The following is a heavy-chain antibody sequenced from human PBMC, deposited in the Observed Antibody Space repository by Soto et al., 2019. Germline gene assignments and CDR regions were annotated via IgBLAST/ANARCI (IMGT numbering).Heavy chain of an antibody. V-gene: IGHV3-23*04. CDR3: VRDRYPMSDFWSAFSSD. J-gene: IGHJ4*02. CDR1: GFTFSSSP. Sequence: EVQLVQSGGGWVQPGGSLRLSCAASGFTFSSSPMSWVRQVPGKGLEWISAIRNDGGSMYYVESVKGRFTISRDNSKSTSTLRMKNLRAEDTATYYCVRDRYPMSDFWSAFSSDLGQGAQVIVSS. D-gene: IGHD3-3*01. CDR2: IRNDGGSM.